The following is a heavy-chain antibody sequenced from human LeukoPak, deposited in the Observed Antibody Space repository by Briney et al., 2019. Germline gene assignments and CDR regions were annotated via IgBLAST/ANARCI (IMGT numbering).Heavy chain of an antibody. D-gene: IGHD2-2*01. CDR1: GFTFSSYS. V-gene: IGHV3-21*05. Sequence: PGGSLRLSCAASGFTFSSYSMNWVRQAPGTGLEWVSYISSGSSYIFYADSVKGRFTISRDDAKNSLYLQMNSLRAEDTAVYYCASAYCGSTSCYQVADYWGQGTLVTVSS. CDR3: ASAYCGSTSCYQVADY. CDR2: ISSGSSYI. J-gene: IGHJ4*02.